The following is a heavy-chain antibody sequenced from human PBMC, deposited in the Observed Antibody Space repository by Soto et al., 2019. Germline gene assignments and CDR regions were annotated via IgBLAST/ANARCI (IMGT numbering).Heavy chain of an antibody. J-gene: IGHJ6*02. CDR1: GGSISSSSYY. CDR2: IYYSGST. CDR3: ARPVGGYNYLRYGMDA. V-gene: IGHV4-39*01. Sequence: PSETLSLTCTVSGGSISSSSYYWGWIRQPPGKGLEWIGSIYYSGSTYYNPSLKSRVTISVDTSKNQFSLKLSSVTAADTAVYYCARPVGGYNYLRYGMDAWGQGTTVTVSS. D-gene: IGHD5-12*01.